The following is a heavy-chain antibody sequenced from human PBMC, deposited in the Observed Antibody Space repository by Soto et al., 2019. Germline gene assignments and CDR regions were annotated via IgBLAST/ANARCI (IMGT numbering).Heavy chain of an antibody. Sequence: EMQLVESGGGSVKPGESLRLSCAVSGPGFRHSWMSWVRQAPGKGLEWLGRIRSEKDGGTTEYAASVQGRFTISRDDSKSTLFLQMTSLRIEDTAVYYCTTDPRIWGQGTLVTVSS. CDR2: IRSEKDGGTT. J-gene: IGHJ4*02. V-gene: IGHV3-15*01. D-gene: IGHD2-15*01. CDR3: TTDPRI. CDR1: GPGFRHSW.